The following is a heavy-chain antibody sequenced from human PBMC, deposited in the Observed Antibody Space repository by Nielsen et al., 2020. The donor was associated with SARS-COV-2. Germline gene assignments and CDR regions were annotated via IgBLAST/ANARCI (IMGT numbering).Heavy chain of an antibody. V-gene: IGHV3-74*01. CDR3: ASARDCGGSTCFSHPYYGMDV. Sequence: GESLKISCAASGFTFNTYWVHWVRQAPGKGLVWVSRINPDGSRVTYADPVKGRFTISRDNAKNTLYLQMNSLRVEDTAAYYCASARDCGGSTCFSHPYYGMDVWGQGTTVSVPS. D-gene: IGHD2-15*01. CDR1: GFTFNTYW. J-gene: IGHJ6*02. CDR2: INPDGSRV.